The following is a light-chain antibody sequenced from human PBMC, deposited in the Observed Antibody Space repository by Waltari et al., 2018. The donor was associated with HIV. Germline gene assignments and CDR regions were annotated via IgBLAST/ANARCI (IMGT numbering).Light chain of an antibody. Sequence: DIQMTQSLSTLSASVGDRVTLTCRASQSISNWLAWYQQKPGNAPKILIYKASTLEGGVPSRFRGSGSGTEFTLTINSLQPDDFATYFCQQYYLSPWTFVQGARV. J-gene: IGKJ1*01. V-gene: IGKV1-5*03. CDR1: QSISNW. CDR3: QQYYLSPWT. CDR2: KAS.